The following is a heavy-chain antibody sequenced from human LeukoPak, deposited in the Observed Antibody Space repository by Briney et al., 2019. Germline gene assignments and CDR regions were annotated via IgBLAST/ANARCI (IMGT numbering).Heavy chain of an antibody. Sequence: ASVKVSCKASGYTFTGYYMHWVRQAPGQGLEWMGWINPHSGGTNYAQKFQGGVTMTRDTSITTAYTELSSLRSDDTAVYYCARDVGEYCSSTNCYASHYWGQGTLVTVSS. CDR3: ARDVGEYCSSTNCYASHY. D-gene: IGHD2-2*01. CDR1: GYTFTGYY. CDR2: INPHSGGT. J-gene: IGHJ4*02. V-gene: IGHV1-2*02.